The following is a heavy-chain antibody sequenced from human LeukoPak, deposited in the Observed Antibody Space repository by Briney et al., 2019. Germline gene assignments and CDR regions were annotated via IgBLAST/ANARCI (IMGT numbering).Heavy chain of an antibody. Sequence: GGSLRLSCGASGFTFSRYSMNWVRQAPGKGLEWVSYISSSSSTIYYADSVKGRFTISRDNAKNSLYLQMNSLRHEDTAVYYCARDDYWGQGTLVTVSS. CDR1: GFTFSRYS. CDR3: ARDDY. CDR2: ISSSSSTI. V-gene: IGHV3-48*02. J-gene: IGHJ4*02.